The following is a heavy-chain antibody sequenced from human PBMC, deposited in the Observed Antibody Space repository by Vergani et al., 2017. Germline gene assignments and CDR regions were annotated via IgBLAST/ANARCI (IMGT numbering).Heavy chain of an antibody. CDR1: GYTFTGYY. CDR3: ASTGVYCSSTSCYEGYYYYYGMDV. CDR2: INPNSGGT. J-gene: IGHJ6*02. D-gene: IGHD2-2*01. Sequence: QVQLVQSGAEVKKPGASVKVSCKASGYTFTGYYMHWVRQAPGQGLEWMGWINPNSGGTNYAQKFQGRVTMTRDTSISTAYMELSRLRSDDTAVYYCASTGVYCSSTSCYEGYYYYYGMDVWGQGTTVTVSS. V-gene: IGHV1-2*02.